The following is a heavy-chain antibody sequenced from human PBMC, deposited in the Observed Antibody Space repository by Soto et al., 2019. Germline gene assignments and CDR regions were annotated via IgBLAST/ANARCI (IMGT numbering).Heavy chain of an antibody. Sequence: QVHLVQSGAEVKKPGASVKVSCKGSGYAFTTYGITWVRQAPGQGLEWMGWISAHNGNTNYAQKLQGRVTVTRDTTTSTAYMERRSLRSDATVVYYCARGRYGEYWGQGALVTVSS. J-gene: IGHJ4*02. D-gene: IGHD3-10*01. CDR1: GYAFTTYG. CDR3: ARGRYGEY. CDR2: ISAHNGNT. V-gene: IGHV1-18*01.